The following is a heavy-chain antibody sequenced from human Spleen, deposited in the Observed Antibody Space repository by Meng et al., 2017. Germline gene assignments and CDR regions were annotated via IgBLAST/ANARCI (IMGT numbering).Heavy chain of an antibody. D-gene: IGHD3-22*01. J-gene: IGHJ6*01. Sequence: GESLKISCAASGFTFDEYAMHWVRQAPGKGLEWVSRIGWNSGSIGYADSVKGRFTVSRDNAKNSLYLQMNSLSAEDTAVYYCARDYEPVAITPYGMGVWGQGSTVT. CDR1: GFTFDEYA. V-gene: IGHV3-9*01. CDR2: IGWNSGSI. CDR3: ARDYEPVAITPYGMGV.